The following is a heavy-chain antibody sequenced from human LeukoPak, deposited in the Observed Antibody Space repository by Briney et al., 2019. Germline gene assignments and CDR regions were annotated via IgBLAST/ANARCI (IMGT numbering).Heavy chain of an antibody. D-gene: IGHD1-26*01. Sequence: GGSLRLSCAASGFTFSSYGMHWVRQAPGKGLEWVAFIRYDGSNKYYTDSVKGRFTISRDNSKNTLYLQMNSLRAEDMAVYYCAKGRGWEASYYYYYMDVWGKGTTVTISS. V-gene: IGHV3-30*02. CDR3: AKGRGWEASYYYYYMDV. CDR1: GFTFSSYG. CDR2: IRYDGSNK. J-gene: IGHJ6*03.